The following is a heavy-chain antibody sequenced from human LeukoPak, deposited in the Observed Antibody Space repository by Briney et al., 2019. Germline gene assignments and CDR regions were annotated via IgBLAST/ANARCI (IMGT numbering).Heavy chain of an antibody. Sequence: GGSLRLSCAASGFTFSSYWLSWVRQAPGRGLEWVANIKEDGSEKYYVDSVKGRFTISRDNAKNSLYLQMNSLRAEDTAVYFCARDLLSAAAGQLDYWGQGTLVTVSS. V-gene: IGHV3-7*01. D-gene: IGHD6-13*01. J-gene: IGHJ4*02. CDR2: IKEDGSEK. CDR1: GFTFSSYW. CDR3: ARDLLSAAAGQLDY.